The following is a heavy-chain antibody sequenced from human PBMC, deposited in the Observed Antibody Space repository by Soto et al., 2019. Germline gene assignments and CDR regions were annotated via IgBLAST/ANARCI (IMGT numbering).Heavy chain of an antibody. J-gene: IGHJ4*02. CDR2: ISGSFCST. Sequence: HWWSIGISCASSGLTFSSYAMSWVRQAPGKGLEWVSAISGSFCSTYYADSVKGLFTISRDNSKNTLYLQMNSLRAEDTAVYYCARPGYYYDSSGYYGLNLSYFDYWGQGTLVTVSS. CDR3: ARPGYYYDSSGYYGLNLSYFDY. CDR1: GLTFSSYA. V-gene: IGHV3-23*01. D-gene: IGHD3-22*01.